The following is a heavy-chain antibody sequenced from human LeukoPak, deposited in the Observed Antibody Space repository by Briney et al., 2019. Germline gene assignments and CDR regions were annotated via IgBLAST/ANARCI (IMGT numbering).Heavy chain of an antibody. Sequence: ASVKVSCKASGYTFTGYYMHWVRQAPGQGLEWMGWISPNSGGTNYAQKFQGRVTMTRDTSISTAYMELSRLRSDDTAVYYCARVKKWELPIDYWGQGTLVTVSS. V-gene: IGHV1-2*02. CDR2: ISPNSGGT. D-gene: IGHD1-26*01. J-gene: IGHJ4*02. CDR3: ARVKKWELPIDY. CDR1: GYTFTGYY.